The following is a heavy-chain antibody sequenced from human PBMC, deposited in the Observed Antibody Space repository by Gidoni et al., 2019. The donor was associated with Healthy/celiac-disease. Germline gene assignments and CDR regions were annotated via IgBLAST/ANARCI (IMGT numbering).Heavy chain of an antibody. CDR1: GFTFSSYG. CDR3: ARDMGDYVGFDY. D-gene: IGHD4-17*01. Sequence: QVQLAESGGGVVQPGRSLRLSCAASGFTFSSYGMHWVRQAPGKGLEWVAVIWYDGSNKYYADSVKGRFTISRDNSKNTLYLQMNSLRAEDTAVYYCARDMGDYVGFDYWGQGTLVTVSS. J-gene: IGHJ4*02. V-gene: IGHV3-33*01. CDR2: IWYDGSNK.